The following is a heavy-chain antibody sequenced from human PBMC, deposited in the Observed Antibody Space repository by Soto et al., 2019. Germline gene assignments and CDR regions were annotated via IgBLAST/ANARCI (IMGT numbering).Heavy chain of an antibody. CDR3: ARAPSSGLTDYFDY. J-gene: IGHJ4*02. CDR2: INPNSGGT. V-gene: IGHV1-2*04. CDR1: GYTFTGYY. D-gene: IGHD6-19*01. Sequence: GASVKVSCKASGYTFTGYYMHWVRQAPGRGLEWMGWINPNSGGTNYAQKFQGWVTMTRDTSISTAYMELSRLRSDDTAVYYCARAPSSGLTDYFDYWGQGTLVTVSS.